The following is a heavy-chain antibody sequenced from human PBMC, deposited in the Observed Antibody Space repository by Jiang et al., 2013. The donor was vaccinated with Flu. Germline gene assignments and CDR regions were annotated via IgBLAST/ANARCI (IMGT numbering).Heavy chain of an antibody. CDR3: AHLSRLKRVPISRYFDY. D-gene: IGHD2-21*01. CDR1: GFSLSSSGMA. Sequence: KPTQTLTLTCTFSGFSLSSSGMAVGWIRQPPGEAPYWLALIYWDDDKRYRPSLKSRLTITKDTSKNQVVLTMTNMDPVDTATYYCAHLSRLKRVPISRYFDYWGQGVLVTVSS. V-gene: IGHV2-5*02. CDR2: IYWDDDK. J-gene: IGHJ4*02.